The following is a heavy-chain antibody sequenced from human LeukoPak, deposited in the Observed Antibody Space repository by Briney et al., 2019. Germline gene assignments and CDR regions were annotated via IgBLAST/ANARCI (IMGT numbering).Heavy chain of an antibody. J-gene: IGHJ2*01. V-gene: IGHV4-30-4*01. Sequence: SETLSLTCTVSGGSISSGDYYWSWIRQPPGKGLVWIGYIYYSGSTYYNPSLKSRVTISVDTSKNQFSPKLSSVTGADTAVYYCARDPYCSGGSYYWRAYWYFDLWGRGTLVTASS. CDR3: ARDPYCSGGSYYWRAYWYFDL. CDR1: GGSISSGDYY. CDR2: IYYSGST. D-gene: IGHD2-15*01.